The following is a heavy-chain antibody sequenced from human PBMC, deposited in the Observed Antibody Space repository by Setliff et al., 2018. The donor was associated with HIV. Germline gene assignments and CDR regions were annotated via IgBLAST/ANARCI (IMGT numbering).Heavy chain of an antibody. V-gene: IGHV4-59*01. J-gene: IGHJ5*02. Sequence: SLTCTVSGGSISSYYWSWIRQPPGKGLEWIGYIYYSGSTNYNPSLKSRVTISVDTSKNQFSLKLSSVTAADTAVYYCARSEGIAWFDPWGQGTLVTVS. CDR1: GGSISSYY. D-gene: IGHD3-3*01. CDR3: ARSEGIAWFDP. CDR2: IYYSGST.